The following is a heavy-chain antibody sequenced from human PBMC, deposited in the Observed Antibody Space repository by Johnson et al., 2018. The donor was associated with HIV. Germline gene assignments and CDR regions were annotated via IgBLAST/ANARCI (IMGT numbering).Heavy chain of an antibody. Sequence: QEKLVESGGGVVQPGGSLRLSCSASGFTFSSYGMHWVRQAPGKGLEWVAFIRYDGSNKYYADSVKGRFTISRDNSKNTLYLQMNSLRAEDTAVYYCAKVGGTTILRDAFYIWGQGTMVTVSS. V-gene: IGHV3-30*02. CDR1: GFTFSSYG. D-gene: IGHD1-1*01. CDR2: IRYDGSNK. CDR3: AKVGGTTILRDAFYI. J-gene: IGHJ3*02.